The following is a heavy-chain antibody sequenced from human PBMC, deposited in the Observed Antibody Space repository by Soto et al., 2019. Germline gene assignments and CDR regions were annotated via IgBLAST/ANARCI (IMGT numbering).Heavy chain of an antibody. CDR2: IDSGGST. V-gene: IGHV3-74*01. J-gene: IGHJ4*02. CDR3: AKDRYGDYGGIDY. CDR1: GFTFSSYW. D-gene: IGHD4-17*01. Sequence: GGSLRLSCAASGFTFSSYWMHWVRQAPGKGLVWVSRIDSGGSTYYADSVKGRFTISRDNTKSTLYLQMNSLRAEDTAVYYCAKDRYGDYGGIDYWGQGTMVTVSS.